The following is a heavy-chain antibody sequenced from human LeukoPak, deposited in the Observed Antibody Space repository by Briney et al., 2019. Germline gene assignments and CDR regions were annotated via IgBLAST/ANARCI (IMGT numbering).Heavy chain of an antibody. D-gene: IGHD5-12*01. V-gene: IGHV4-39*07. CDR2: IHYSGST. CDR3: ARSGSGYLRYYFDS. Sequence: KTSETLSLTCTVTGGSISSISYYWGWIRQPPGKGLEWIGSIHYSGSTYYNPSLKSRVTISVDTSKNQFSLKLSSVTAADTAVYYCARSGSGYLRYYFDSWGQGTLVTVSS. CDR1: GGSISSISYY. J-gene: IGHJ4*02.